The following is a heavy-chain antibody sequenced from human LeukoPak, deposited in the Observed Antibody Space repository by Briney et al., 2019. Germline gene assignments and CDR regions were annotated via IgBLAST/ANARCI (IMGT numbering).Heavy chain of an antibody. CDR1: GFSLSTHGVG. D-gene: IGHD2-15*01. CDR3: AHIRGGGYKPFDV. Sequence: SAPTLLNPTHPLTLTCTFSGFSLSTHGVGVGWIRQPPGKTLGRLGVIYWNNDERYSTSLKSRLTITKDIFKNQVVLTMTNMDPVDTATYFCAHIRGGGYKPFDVWGQGTMVTVSS. V-gene: IGHV2-5*01. J-gene: IGHJ3*01. CDR2: IYWNNDE.